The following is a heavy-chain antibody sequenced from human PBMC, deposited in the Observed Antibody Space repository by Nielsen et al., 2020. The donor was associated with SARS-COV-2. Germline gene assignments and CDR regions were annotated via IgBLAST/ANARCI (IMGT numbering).Heavy chain of an antibody. CDR1: GFTFSSYA. V-gene: IGHV3-30-3*01. J-gene: IGHJ5*02. Sequence: GGSLRLSCAASGFTFSSYAMHWVRQAPGKGLEWVAVISYDGSNKYYADSVKGRFTISRDNSKNTLYLQMNSLRAEDTAVYYCARGLVGYCSGGSCSHEDNWFDPWGQGTLVTVSS. D-gene: IGHD2-15*01. CDR2: ISYDGSNK. CDR3: ARGLVGYCSGGSCSHEDNWFDP.